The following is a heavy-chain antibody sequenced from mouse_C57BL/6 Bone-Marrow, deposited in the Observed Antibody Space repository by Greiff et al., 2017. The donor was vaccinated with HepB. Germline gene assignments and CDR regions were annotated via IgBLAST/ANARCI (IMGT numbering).Heavy chain of an antibody. CDR3: ARSPYYYGSRWYFDV. Sequence: VQLQQSGAELARPGASVKMSCKASGYTFTSYTMHWVKQRPGQGLEWIGYINPSSGYTKYNQKFKDKATLTADKSSSTAYMQLSSLTSEDSAVYYCARSPYYYGSRWYFDVWGTGTTVTVSS. V-gene: IGHV1-4*01. J-gene: IGHJ1*03. CDR2: INPSSGYT. D-gene: IGHD1-1*01. CDR1: GYTFTSYT.